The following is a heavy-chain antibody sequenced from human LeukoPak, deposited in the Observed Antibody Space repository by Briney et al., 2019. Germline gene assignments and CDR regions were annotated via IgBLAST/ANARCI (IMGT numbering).Heavy chain of an antibody. CDR1: GGTFSSYA. J-gene: IGHJ4*02. Sequence: ASVKVSCKASGGTFSSYAISWVRQAPGQGLEWTGAIIPIFGTANYAQKFQGRVTITSDESTSTAYMELSSLRSEDTAVYYCATIAGYSSGWYQGDYWGQGTLVTVSS. CDR3: ATIAGYSSGWYQGDY. D-gene: IGHD6-19*01. CDR2: IIPIFGTA. V-gene: IGHV1-69*01.